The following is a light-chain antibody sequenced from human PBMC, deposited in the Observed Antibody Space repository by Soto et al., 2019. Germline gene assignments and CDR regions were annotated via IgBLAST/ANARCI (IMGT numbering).Light chain of an antibody. CDR3: QQSYTTPWT. Sequence: DIQMTQSPSSLSLSVGDGVTITCRASQTISNYLNWYQQKPGRAPRLLIHAASTLQSWVPSRFSGSGSGTDFTLTISSLEPEDFATYFCQQSYTTPWTFGLGTKVE. V-gene: IGKV1-39*01. CDR1: QTISNY. CDR2: AAS. J-gene: IGKJ1*01.